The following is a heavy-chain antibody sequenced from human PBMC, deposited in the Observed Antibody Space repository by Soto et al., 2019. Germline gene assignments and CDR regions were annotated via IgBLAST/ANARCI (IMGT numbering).Heavy chain of an antibody. J-gene: IGHJ4*02. CDR3: AVYYCAKTAAQQPFDY. V-gene: IGHV3-23*01. CDR1: GFTFSNYA. Sequence: TGGSLRLSCAASGFTFSNYAMSWVRQAPGKGLEWVSTISGSGGSTYYADSVKGRFTISRDNSKNTLYLQMNSLRAEDTAAEDTAVYYCAKTAAQQPFDYWGQGTLVTVSS. CDR2: ISGSGGST. D-gene: IGHD6-13*01.